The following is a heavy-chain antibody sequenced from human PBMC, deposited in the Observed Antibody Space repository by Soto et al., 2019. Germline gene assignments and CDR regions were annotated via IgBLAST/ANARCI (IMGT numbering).Heavy chain of an antibody. CDR3: ARDQNGGYSSSWWYY. V-gene: IGHV3-48*01. Sequence: EVQLVESGGGLVQPGGSLRLSCVASGFTFSSYSMHWVRQAPGKGLEWVSYISGSSGTIYYADSVKGRFTISRDNAKNTQYLQMNSLRAEDTALYYCARDQNGGYSSSWWYYWGQGTLVTVAS. D-gene: IGHD6-13*01. CDR1: GFTFSSYS. CDR2: ISGSSGTI. J-gene: IGHJ4*02.